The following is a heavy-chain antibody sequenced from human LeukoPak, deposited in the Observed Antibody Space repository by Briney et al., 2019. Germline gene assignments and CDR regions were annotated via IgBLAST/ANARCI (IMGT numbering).Heavy chain of an antibody. Sequence: PGGSLRLSCAASGFTFSSYWMGWVRQAPGKGLEWVANIKEDGSNLYYLDSVKGRFTISRDNAKNSLYLQMNSLRGEDTAVYYCATLTVASSFDYWGQGALVTVSS. CDR1: GFTFSSYW. CDR3: ATLTVASSFDY. D-gene: IGHD6-19*01. CDR2: IKEDGSNL. J-gene: IGHJ4*02. V-gene: IGHV3-7*01.